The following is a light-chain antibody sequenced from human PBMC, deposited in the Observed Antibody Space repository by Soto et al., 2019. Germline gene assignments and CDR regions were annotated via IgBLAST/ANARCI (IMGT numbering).Light chain of an antibody. Sequence: QPVLTQSPSASASLGASVKLTCTLSSGHSTYAIAWHQQQPEQGPRFLMKLNSDGSHSKGDGIPDRFSGSSSGTERYLTISSLQSDDEADYYCQTWGTAVVFGGGTKLTV. V-gene: IGLV4-69*01. CDR3: QTWGTAVV. J-gene: IGLJ2*01. CDR2: LNSDGSH. CDR1: SGHSTYA.